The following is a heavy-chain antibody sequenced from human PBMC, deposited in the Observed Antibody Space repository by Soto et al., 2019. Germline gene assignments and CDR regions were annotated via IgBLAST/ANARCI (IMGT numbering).Heavy chain of an antibody. J-gene: IGHJ4*02. CDR2: IIPVFGTT. CDR1: GDTFSGYT. CDR3: ARDGGFGELKY. D-gene: IGHD3-10*01. V-gene: IGHV1-69*18. Sequence: QVQLVQSGAEFKKPGSSVKVSCKASGDTFSGYTINWVRQAPGEGLEWMGRIIPVFGTTNDAQRFECRVTFTADESTNTAYMELRGLLSEDTAVYYCARDGGFGELKYWGPGTLVTVSS.